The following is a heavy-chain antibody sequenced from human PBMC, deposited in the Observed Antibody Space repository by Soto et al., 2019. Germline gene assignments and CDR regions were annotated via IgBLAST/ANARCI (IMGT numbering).Heavy chain of an antibody. CDR1: GYSFTSDW. CDR2: IDPSDSYT. V-gene: IGHV5-10-1*01. D-gene: IGHD3-16*01. J-gene: IGHJ6*02. CDR3: ARQGMITRPESGMDV. Sequence: PGESLKISCKGSGYSFTSDWITWVLQMPGKGLEWMGRIDPSDSYTNYSPSFQGHVTISTDKSISTAYLQWSSLKASDTAMYYCARQGMITRPESGMDVWGQGTTLTVSS.